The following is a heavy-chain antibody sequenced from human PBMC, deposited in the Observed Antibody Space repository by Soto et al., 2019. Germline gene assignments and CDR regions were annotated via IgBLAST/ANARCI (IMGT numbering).Heavy chain of an antibody. V-gene: IGHV4-39*01. D-gene: IGHD3-10*01. J-gene: IGHJ6*02. CDR2: IYYSGST. CDR1: GGSISSSSYY. Sequence: SETLSLTCTVSGGSISSSSYYWGWIRQPPGKGLEWIGSIYYSGSTYYNPSLKSRVTISVDTSKNQFSLKLSSVTAADTAVYYCARLLNLLGALYYYYGMDVWGQGTTVTVSS. CDR3: ARLLNLLGALYYYYGMDV.